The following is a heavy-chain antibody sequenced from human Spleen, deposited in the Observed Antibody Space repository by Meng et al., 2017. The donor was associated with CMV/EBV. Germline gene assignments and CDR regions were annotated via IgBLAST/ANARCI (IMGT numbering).Heavy chain of an antibody. CDR1: GYIFTGYY. V-gene: IGHV1-8*02. CDR2: MNPNGGNT. Sequence: ASVKVSCKTSGYIFTGYYVHWVRQATGQGLEWMGWMNPNGGNTGYAQKFQGRVTMTRNTSISTAYMELRSLRSEDTAVYYCARAGSTSYYNGMDVWGQGTTVTVSS. J-gene: IGHJ6*02. CDR3: ARAGSTSYYNGMDV. D-gene: IGHD1-26*01.